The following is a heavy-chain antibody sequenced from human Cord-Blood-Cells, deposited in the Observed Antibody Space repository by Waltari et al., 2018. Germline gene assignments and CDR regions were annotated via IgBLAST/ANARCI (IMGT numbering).Heavy chain of an antibody. CDR1: GYTFTGYY. V-gene: IGHV1-2*02. D-gene: IGHD2-15*01. CDR2: INPNRGGT. Sequence: QVQLVQSGAEVKKPGASVKVSCKASGYTFTGYYMHWVRQAPGQGLEGMGWINPNRGGTNYAQKFQGRVTMTRDTSISTAYMELSRLRSDDTAVYYCARVGVKGVVVAAMFAFDIWGQGTMVTVSS. J-gene: IGHJ3*02. CDR3: ARVGVKGVVVAAMFAFDI.